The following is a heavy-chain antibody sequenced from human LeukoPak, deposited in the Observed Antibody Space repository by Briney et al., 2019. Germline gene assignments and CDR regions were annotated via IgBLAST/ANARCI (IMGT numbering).Heavy chain of an antibody. D-gene: IGHD6-19*01. V-gene: IGHV1-8*02. CDR3: ARAPYSSGWYYPGNWFDP. Sequence: ASVKVSCKASGYTFTGYYMHWVRQATGQGLEWMGWMNPNSGNTGYAQKFQGRVTMTRNTSVSTAYMELSSLRSEDTAVYYCARAPYSSGWYYPGNWFDPWGQGTLVTVSS. CDR2: MNPNSGNT. CDR1: GYTFTGYY. J-gene: IGHJ5*02.